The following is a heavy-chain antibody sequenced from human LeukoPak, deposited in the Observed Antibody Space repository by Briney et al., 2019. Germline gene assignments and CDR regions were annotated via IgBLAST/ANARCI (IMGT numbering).Heavy chain of an antibody. CDR2: ISYDGVNK. V-gene: IGHV3-30*18. J-gene: IGHJ4*02. D-gene: IGHD6-19*01. Sequence: PGRSLRLSCAASGFTFSSLVIHWVRQTPGKGLEWVAVISYDGVNKYYADSVKGRFTISRDNSKNTLYLQMNSLRAEDTAVYYCAKGRAREVAGAPFDYWGQGTLVTVS. CDR1: GFTFSSLV. CDR3: AKGRAREVAGAPFDY.